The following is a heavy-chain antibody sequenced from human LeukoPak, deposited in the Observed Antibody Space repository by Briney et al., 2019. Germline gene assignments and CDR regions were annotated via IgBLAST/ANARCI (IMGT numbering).Heavy chain of an antibody. CDR1: GGTFSSYA. CDR3: GLARVRGNEFDY. Sequence: SVKVSCKASGGTFSSYAISWVRQAPGQGVEWMGGIIPIFGTANYAQKFPGRVTITADESTSTAYMELSSLRSEDTAVYYCGLARVRGNEFDYWGQGTLVTVSS. J-gene: IGHJ4*02. V-gene: IGHV1-69*01. CDR2: IIPIFGTA. D-gene: IGHD3-10*01.